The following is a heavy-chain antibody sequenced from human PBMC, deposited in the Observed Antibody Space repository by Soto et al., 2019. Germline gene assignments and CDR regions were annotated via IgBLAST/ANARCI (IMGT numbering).Heavy chain of an antibody. V-gene: IGHV4-31*03. CDR3: ATRYSSSWSLFDY. D-gene: IGHD6-13*01. Sequence: SETLSLTCTVSGGSISSGGYYWSWIRQHPGKGLEWIGYIYYSGSTYYNPSLKSRVTISVDTSKNQFSLKLSSVTVADTAVYYCATRYSSSWSLFDYWGQGTLVTVSS. CDR2: IYYSGST. CDR1: GGSISSGGYY. J-gene: IGHJ4*02.